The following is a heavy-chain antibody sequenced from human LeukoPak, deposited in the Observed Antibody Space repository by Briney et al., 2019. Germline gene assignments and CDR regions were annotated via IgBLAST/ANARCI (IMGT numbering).Heavy chain of an antibody. CDR2: IYYSGST. CDR3: ARDPRVRGVFRGMDV. CDR1: GGSISSGGYY. Sequence: SETLSLTCTVSGGSISSGGYYWSWLRQHPGKGLEWIGYIYYSGSTYYNPSLKSRVTISVDTSKNQFSLKLSSVTAADTAVYYCARDPRVRGVFRGMDVWGQGTTVTVFS. V-gene: IGHV4-31*03. J-gene: IGHJ6*02. D-gene: IGHD3-10*01.